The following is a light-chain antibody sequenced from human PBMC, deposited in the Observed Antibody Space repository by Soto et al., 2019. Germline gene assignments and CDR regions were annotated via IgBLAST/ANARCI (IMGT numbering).Light chain of an antibody. CDR1: SSDVGKYDR. CDR3: SSYTSTSRYV. V-gene: IGLV2-18*03. Sequence: QSVLTQPPSVSGSPGQSVTISCTGTSSDVGKYDRVSWYQQPPGTAPKLIIYEVTNRPSGVPARFSGSKSGNTASLTTSGLQAEDEADYYCSSYTSTSRYVFGDGTKVTVL. J-gene: IGLJ1*01. CDR2: EVT.